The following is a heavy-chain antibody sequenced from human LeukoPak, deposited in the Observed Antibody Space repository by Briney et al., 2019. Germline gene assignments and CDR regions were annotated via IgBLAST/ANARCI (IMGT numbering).Heavy chain of an antibody. CDR3: AKTEAPAAIRAGSDY. Sequence: ASVKVSCKASGYTFTSYYMHWVRQAPGQGLEWMGIINPSGGSTSYAQKFQGRVTMTRDTSTSTVYMELSSLRAEDTAVYYCAKTEAPAAIRAGSDYWGQGTLVTVSS. J-gene: IGHJ4*02. V-gene: IGHV1-46*01. D-gene: IGHD2-2*02. CDR1: GYTFTSYY. CDR2: INPSGGST.